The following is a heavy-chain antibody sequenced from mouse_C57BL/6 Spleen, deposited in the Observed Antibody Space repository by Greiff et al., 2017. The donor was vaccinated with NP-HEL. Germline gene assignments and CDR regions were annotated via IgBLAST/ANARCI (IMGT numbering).Heavy chain of an antibody. V-gene: IGHV14-2*01. D-gene: IGHD4-1*01. CDR2: IDPEDGET. CDR3: AKANSSWYFDV. J-gene: IGHJ1*03. CDR1: GFNIKDYY. Sequence: VTLKVSGAELVKPGASVKLSCTASGFNIKDYYMHWVKQRTEQGLEWIGRIDPEDGETKYAPKFQGKATITADTSSNTAYLPLSSLTSEDTAVYYCAKANSSWYFDVWGTGTTVTVSS.